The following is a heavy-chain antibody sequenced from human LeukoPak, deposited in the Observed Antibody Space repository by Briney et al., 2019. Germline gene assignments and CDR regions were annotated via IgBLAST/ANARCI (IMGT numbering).Heavy chain of an antibody. D-gene: IGHD5-12*01. CDR2: IGSVGSTM. Sequence: SCKASGYTFSSYAMHWVRQAPGKGLEWVSYIGSVGSTMYYADSVKGRFTISRDNAKNSLFLQMNSLRAEDTAVYYCAREGSGYYFDYWGQGTLVTVSS. CDR1: GYTFSSYA. V-gene: IGHV3-48*03. J-gene: IGHJ4*02. CDR3: AREGSGYYFDY.